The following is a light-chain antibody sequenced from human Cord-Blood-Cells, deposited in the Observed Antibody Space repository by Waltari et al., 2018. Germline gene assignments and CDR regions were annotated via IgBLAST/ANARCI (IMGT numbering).Light chain of an antibody. CDR1: QSVSSY. CDR2: DAS. J-gene: IGKJ2*01. V-gene: IGKV3-11*01. CDR3: QQRSNWPHT. Sequence: EIVLTQSPAPLSFSPGEKATLSCRASQSVSSYLAWYQQKPGQAPRLLIYDASNRATGIPARFSGSGSGTDFTLTISSLEPEDFAVYYCQQRSNWPHTFGQGTKLEIK.